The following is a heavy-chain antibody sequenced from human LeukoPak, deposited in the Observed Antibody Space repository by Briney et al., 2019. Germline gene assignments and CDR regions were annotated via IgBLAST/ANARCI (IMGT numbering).Heavy chain of an antibody. V-gene: IGHV3-21*01. D-gene: IGHD5-18*01. Sequence: PGGSLRLSCAASGFTFSSYSMNWVRQAPGKGLEWVSSISSSSSYIYYADSVKGRFTISRDNAKNSLYLQMNCLRAEDTAVYYCAREGGGYSYGFPDYWGQGALVTVCS. CDR1: GFTFSSYS. J-gene: IGHJ4*02. CDR2: ISSSSSYI. CDR3: AREGGGYSYGFPDY.